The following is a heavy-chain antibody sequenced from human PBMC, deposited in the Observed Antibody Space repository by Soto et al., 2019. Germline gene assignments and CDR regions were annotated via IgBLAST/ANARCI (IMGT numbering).Heavy chain of an antibody. V-gene: IGHV1-18*01. Sequence: ASVKVSRKASGYSFTSYGISWVRQAPGQGLERMGWISAYNGNTNYAQKLQGRVTMTTDTSTSTAYMELRSLRSDDTAVYYCAREADYDFWSGYSSPGAYYFDYWGQGTLVTVSS. D-gene: IGHD3-3*01. CDR3: AREADYDFWSGYSSPGAYYFDY. CDR2: ISAYNGNT. J-gene: IGHJ4*02. CDR1: GYSFTSYG.